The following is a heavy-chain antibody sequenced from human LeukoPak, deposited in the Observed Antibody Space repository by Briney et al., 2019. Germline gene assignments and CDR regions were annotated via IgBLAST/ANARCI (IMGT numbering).Heavy chain of an antibody. V-gene: IGHV3-23*01. D-gene: IGHD6-19*01. CDR3: PRGSSGPDY. Sequence: GGSLRLSCAASGFTFSSYAMSWVRQAPGKGLEGVSSISASGGSTYYADSVKGRFTISRDNLKNTLHLQMNSLRAEDTAVYYCPRGSSGPDYGGQGTPVTVSS. CDR2: ISASGGST. J-gene: IGHJ4*02. CDR1: GFTFSSYA.